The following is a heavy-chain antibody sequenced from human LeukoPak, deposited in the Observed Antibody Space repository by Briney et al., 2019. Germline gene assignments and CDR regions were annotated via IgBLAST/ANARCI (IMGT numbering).Heavy chain of an antibody. V-gene: IGHV1-8*01. CDR3: ARQIGYSSSWYESRWYYYYYMDV. CDR2: MNPNSGNT. CDR1: GYTFTSYD. Sequence: ASVKVSCKASGYTFTSYDINWVRQATGQGLERMGWMNPNSGNTGYAQKFQGRVTMTRNTSISTAYMELSSLRSEDTAVYYCARQIGYSSSWYESRWYYYYYMDVWGKGTTVTISS. J-gene: IGHJ6*03. D-gene: IGHD6-13*01.